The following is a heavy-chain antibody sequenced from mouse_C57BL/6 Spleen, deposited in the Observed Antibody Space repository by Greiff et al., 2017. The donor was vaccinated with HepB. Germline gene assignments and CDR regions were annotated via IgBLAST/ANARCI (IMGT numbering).Heavy chain of an antibody. D-gene: IGHD2-5*01. CDR3: ASQGTSNYDWYFDV. J-gene: IGHJ1*03. CDR1: GYTFTDYN. V-gene: IGHV1-18*01. CDR2: INPNNGGT. Sequence: EVQLQQSGPELVKPGASVKIPCKASGYTFTDYNMDWVKQSHGKSLEWIGDINPNNGGTIYNQKFKGKATLTVDKSSSTAYMELRSLTSEDTAVYYCASQGTSNYDWYFDVWGTGTTVTVSS.